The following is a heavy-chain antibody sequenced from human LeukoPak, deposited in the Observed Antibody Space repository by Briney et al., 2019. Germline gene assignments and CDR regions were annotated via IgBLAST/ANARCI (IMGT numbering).Heavy chain of an antibody. CDR3: ARVWGVTKYGIDY. CDR2: IWFDGSNK. CDR1: GFTFSSHG. D-gene: IGHD3-10*01. Sequence: GGSLRLSCEASGFTFSSHGMHWVRQAPGKGLEWVAVIWFDGSNKYYADSVKGRFTISRDNSKNTVYLQMDSLRAEDTAVYYCARVWGVTKYGIDYWGQGTLVTASS. V-gene: IGHV3-33*08. J-gene: IGHJ4*02.